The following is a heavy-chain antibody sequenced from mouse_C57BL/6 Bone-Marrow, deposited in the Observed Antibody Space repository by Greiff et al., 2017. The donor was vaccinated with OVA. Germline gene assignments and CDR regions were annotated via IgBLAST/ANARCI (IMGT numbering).Heavy chain of an antibody. CDR3: ERERDYYGYAEFAY. J-gene: IGHJ3*01. CDR2: IHPNSGST. D-gene: IGHD2-2*01. V-gene: IGHV1-64*01. CDR1: GYTFTSYW. Sequence: VQLQQPGAELVKPGASVKLSCKASGYTFTSYWMHWVKQRPGQGLEWIGMIHPNSGSTNYNEKFKSKATLTVDKSSSTAYMQLSSLTSEDSAVYYCERERDYYGYAEFAYWGQGTLVTVSA.